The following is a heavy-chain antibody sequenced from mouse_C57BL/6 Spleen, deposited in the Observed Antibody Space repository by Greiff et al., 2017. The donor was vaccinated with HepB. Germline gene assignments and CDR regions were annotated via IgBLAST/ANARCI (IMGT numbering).Heavy chain of an antibody. D-gene: IGHD2-4*01. CDR1: GYTFTDYY. Sequence: EVQLQQSGPVLVKPGASVKMSCKASGYTFTDYYMNWVKQSHGKSLEWIGVINPYNGGTSYNQKFKGKATLTVDKSSSTAYMELNSLTSEDSAVYYCAIYDDYDFDYWGQGTTLTVSS. CDR2: INPYNGGT. CDR3: AIYDDYDFDY. J-gene: IGHJ2*01. V-gene: IGHV1-19*01.